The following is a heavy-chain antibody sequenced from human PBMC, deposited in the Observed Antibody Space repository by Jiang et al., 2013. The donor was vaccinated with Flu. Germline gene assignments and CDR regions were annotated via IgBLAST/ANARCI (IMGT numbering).Heavy chain of an antibody. Sequence: QLVESGAEVKKPGGSVKVSCKASGYTFTVSFMHWVRLAPGQGLEWMRRINPNSGGINYALKFQGRVTMTSDTSISTVYMELRGLNYDDTAVYYCARGSRGELGRTFDYWGQGSLITVSS. CDR1: GYTFTVSF. D-gene: IGHD3-10*01. CDR3: ARGSRGELGRTFDY. V-gene: IGHV1-2*06. J-gene: IGHJ4*02. CDR2: INPNSGGI.